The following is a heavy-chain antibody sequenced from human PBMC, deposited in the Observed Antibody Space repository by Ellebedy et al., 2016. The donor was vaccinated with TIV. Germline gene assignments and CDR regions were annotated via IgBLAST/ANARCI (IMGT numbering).Heavy chain of an antibody. CDR1: GFIFSSYY. D-gene: IGHD2-21*02. CDR3: ARELLGGQGDTDV. Sequence: GESLKISCVASGFIFSSYYMTWVRQAPGKGLEWIYHADSVKGRFTISRDNAKRSLFLQMNSLRADDTAVYYCARELLGGQGDTDVWGQGTAVTVSS. V-gene: IGHV3-69-1*01. J-gene: IGHJ6*02.